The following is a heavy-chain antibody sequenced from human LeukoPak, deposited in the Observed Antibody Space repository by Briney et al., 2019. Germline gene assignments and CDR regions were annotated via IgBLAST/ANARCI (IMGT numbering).Heavy chain of an antibody. Sequence: SETLSLTCTVSGGSISGYYWGWIRQPPGKGLDWIGYIHYSGSSKYRPSLKSRVAMSVDTSMNQFSLKLTSVTAADTAVYYCARYDSSSSALENWGQGTLVTVSS. CDR2: IHYSGSS. D-gene: IGHD3-22*01. CDR3: ARYDSSSSALEN. CDR1: GGSISGYY. V-gene: IGHV4-59*01. J-gene: IGHJ4*02.